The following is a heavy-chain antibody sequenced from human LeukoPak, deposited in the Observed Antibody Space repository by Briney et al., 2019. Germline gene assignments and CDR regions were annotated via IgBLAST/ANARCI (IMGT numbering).Heavy chain of an antibody. V-gene: IGHV1-18*01. D-gene: IGHD3-22*01. CDR1: GYTFTSYG. J-gene: IGHJ4*02. CDR3: ARVEETYYYDSSGYEMDY. CDR2: ISAYNGNT. Sequence: ASVKVSCTASGYTFTSYGISWVRQAPGQGLEWMGWISAYNGNTNYAQKLQGRVTMTTDTSTSTAYMELRSLRSDDTAVYYCARVEETYYYDSSGYEMDYWGQGTLVTVSS.